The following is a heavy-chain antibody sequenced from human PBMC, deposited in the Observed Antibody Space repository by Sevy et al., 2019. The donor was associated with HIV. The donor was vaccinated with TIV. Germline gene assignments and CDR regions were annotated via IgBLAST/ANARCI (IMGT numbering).Heavy chain of an antibody. Sequence: GGSLRLSCAASGFTFSNAWMSWVRQAPGKGLEWFARIKSKTDGATTGDAAPVKGRFTISRDDSKNTLYLQMNSLKTEDTAVYYCTTDGGGVHGAFDIWGQGTMVTVSS. D-gene: IGHD3-16*01. J-gene: IGHJ3*02. V-gene: IGHV3-15*01. CDR1: GFTFSNAW. CDR3: TTDGGGVHGAFDI. CDR2: IKSKTDGATT.